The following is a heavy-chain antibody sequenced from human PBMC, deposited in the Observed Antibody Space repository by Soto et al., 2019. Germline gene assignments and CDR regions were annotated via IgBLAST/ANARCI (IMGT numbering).Heavy chain of an antibody. D-gene: IGHD6-19*01. J-gene: IGHJ4*02. CDR1: GFIFGAYA. CDR3: AKAQWLLGGDYFDS. V-gene: IGHV3-23*01. Sequence: EVQLLESGGGLVQPGGSLRLSCAASGFIFGAYAMAWVRQAPGKGLEWVSGISDTVDTTYYADPVKGRFTISRDKSKNTLYLQMNSLRVEDTAIYFCAKAQWLLGGDYFDSWGQGTLVTVSS. CDR2: ISDTVDTT.